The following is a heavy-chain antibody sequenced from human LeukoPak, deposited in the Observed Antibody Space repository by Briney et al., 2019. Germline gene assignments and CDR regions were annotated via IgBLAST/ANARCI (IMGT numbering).Heavy chain of an antibody. J-gene: IGHJ4*02. CDR2: INPSGGST. CDR1: GYTFTSYY. D-gene: IGHD3-3*01. Sequence: ASVKVSCKASGYTFTSYYMHWVRQAPGQGLEWTGIINPSGGSTRYAQKFQGRVTMTRDTSTSTVYMELSSLRSEDTAVYYCARSITRITIFGVVSPCGYWGQGTLVTVSS. CDR3: ARSITRITIFGVVSPCGY. V-gene: IGHV1-46*01.